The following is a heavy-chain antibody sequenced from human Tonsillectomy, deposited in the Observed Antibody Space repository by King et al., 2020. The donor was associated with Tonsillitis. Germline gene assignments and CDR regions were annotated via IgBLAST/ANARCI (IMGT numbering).Heavy chain of an antibody. CDR1: GGTFSSYG. CDR2: IIPIVGLA. V-gene: IGHV1-69*09. D-gene: IGHD1-1*01. CDR3: AKDHLTSRYGS. J-gene: IGHJ5*02. Sequence: QLVQSGAEVKKPGSSVKVSCKASGGTFSSYGISWVRQAPGQGLEWMGRIIPIVGLANYAQRFQGRVTITADKSTSTAYMELSRLRSEDTAVYYCAKDHLTSRYGSWGQGTLITVSS.